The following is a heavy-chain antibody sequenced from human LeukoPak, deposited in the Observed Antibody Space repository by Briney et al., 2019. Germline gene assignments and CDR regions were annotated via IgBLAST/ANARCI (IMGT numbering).Heavy chain of an antibody. D-gene: IGHD5-24*01. J-gene: IGHJ4*02. V-gene: IGHV4-39*07. CDR1: GGSISSSDYY. CDR2: INTSGTT. CDR3: ARGLVEGDGYQPDY. Sequence: RTSETLSLTCTVSGGSISSSDYYWGWIRQPPGRGLEWIGRINTSGTTNYSSALKSRVVISVDSSKSQISLRMTSVTAADTAVYYCARGLVEGDGYQPDYWGQGTLVTVSS.